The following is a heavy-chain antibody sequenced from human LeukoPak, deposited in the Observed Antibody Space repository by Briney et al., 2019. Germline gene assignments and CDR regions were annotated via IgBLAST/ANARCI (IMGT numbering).Heavy chain of an antibody. CDR1: GFTFNNYG. Sequence: PGGSLRLSCAASGFTFNNYGMSWVRQAPGKGLEWVSAISGSGGSTYYADSVKGRFTISRDNSKNTLYLQMNSLGAEDTAVYYCAKEDVVLSFDYWGQGTLVTVSS. CDR3: AKEDVVLSFDY. CDR2: ISGSGGST. V-gene: IGHV3-23*01. J-gene: IGHJ4*02. D-gene: IGHD6-6*01.